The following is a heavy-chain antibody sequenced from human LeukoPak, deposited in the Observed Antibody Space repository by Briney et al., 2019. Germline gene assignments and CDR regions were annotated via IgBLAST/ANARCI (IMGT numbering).Heavy chain of an antibody. D-gene: IGHD3-10*01. CDR3: ARGRATMVRGVIISPVFDY. J-gene: IGHJ4*02. Sequence: SQTLSLTCAVSGGSISSGGYYWSWIRQPPGKGLEWIGEINHSGSTNYNPSLKSRVTISVDTSKNQFSLKLSSVTAADTAVYYCARGRATMVRGVIISPVFDYWGQGTLVTVSS. V-gene: IGHV4-30-2*01. CDR1: GGSISSGGYY. CDR2: INHSGST.